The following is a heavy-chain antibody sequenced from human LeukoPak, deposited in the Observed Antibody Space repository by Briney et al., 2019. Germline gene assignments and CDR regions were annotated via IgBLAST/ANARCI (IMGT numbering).Heavy chain of an antibody. CDR3: ARVYDSGSYSCPH. Sequence: ASVKVSCKASGYTFTSHHMHWVRQAPGQGLEWMGIINPSGGSTNYAQKFQGRVTMTRNTSISTAYMELSSLRSEDTAVYYCARVYDSGSYSCPHWGQGTLVTVSS. CDR2: INPSGGST. J-gene: IGHJ4*02. D-gene: IGHD3-10*01. V-gene: IGHV1-46*01. CDR1: GYTFTSHH.